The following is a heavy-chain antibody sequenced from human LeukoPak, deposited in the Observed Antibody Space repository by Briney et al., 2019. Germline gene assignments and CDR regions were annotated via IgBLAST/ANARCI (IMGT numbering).Heavy chain of an antibody. CDR2: IYYSGST. D-gene: IGHD3-22*01. V-gene: IGHV4-59*08. J-gene: IGHJ2*01. Sequence: SETLSLTCTVSGGSITSYYWNWIRQPPGKGLEWIGYIYYSGSTNYNPSLKSRVTISVDTSKNQFSLKLSSVTAADTAVYYCARHRDYYDSSGSRYFDLWGRGTLVTVSS. CDR3: ARHRDYYDSSGSRYFDL. CDR1: GGSITSYY.